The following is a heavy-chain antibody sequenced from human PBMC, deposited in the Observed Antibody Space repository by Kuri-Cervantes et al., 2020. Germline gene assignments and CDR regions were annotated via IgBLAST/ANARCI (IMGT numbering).Heavy chain of an antibody. CDR3: ARLWLEWTFDY. Sequence: SETLSLTCTVSGGSISNYYWSWIRQPPGKGLEWIDYIYYSGSTNYNLSLKSRVTISVDTSKNQFSLNLPSVTAADTAVYYCARLWLEWTFDYWGQGTLVTVSS. CDR2: IYYSGST. CDR1: GGSISNYY. V-gene: IGHV4-59*01. D-gene: IGHD3-3*01. J-gene: IGHJ4*02.